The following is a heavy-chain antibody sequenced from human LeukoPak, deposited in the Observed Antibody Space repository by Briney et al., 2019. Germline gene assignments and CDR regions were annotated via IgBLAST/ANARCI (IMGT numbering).Heavy chain of an antibody. V-gene: IGHV4-59*01. Sequence: SETLSVTCTVSGGSISNYYWNWIRQPPGKGLEWIGYIYYTGSTNYNPSLKSRVTMSVDTSKNQFSLNLRSVTPEDTAVYYCARNLIPEQLVLDFWGQGTLVTVSS. CDR3: ARNLIPEQLVLDF. CDR1: GGSISNYY. CDR2: IYYTGST. J-gene: IGHJ4*02. D-gene: IGHD6-13*01.